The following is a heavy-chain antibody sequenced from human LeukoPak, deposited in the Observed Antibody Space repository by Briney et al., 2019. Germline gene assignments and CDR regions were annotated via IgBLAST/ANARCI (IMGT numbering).Heavy chain of an antibody. V-gene: IGHV1-24*01. D-gene: IGHD3-3*01. J-gene: IGHJ4*02. CDR3: TTRSGDFWSGFVN. CDR1: GNSLRELS. Sequence: ASVTVSCKVSGNSLRELSIQWVRQAPRRGLECMGGFDPEEAKMVYAQNFQGRVTMTEDTSTQTAYMELSGLTSDDTAVYYCTTRSGDFWSGFVNWGQGTLVTVSS. CDR2: FDPEEAKM.